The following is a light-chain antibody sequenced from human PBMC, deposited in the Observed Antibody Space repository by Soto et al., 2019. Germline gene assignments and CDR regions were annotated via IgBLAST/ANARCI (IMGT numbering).Light chain of an antibody. CDR3: CSYAGRTTV. CDR2: EVN. V-gene: IGLV2-23*02. CDR1: SSDVGSYNL. Sequence: QSVLTQPASVSGSPGQSITISCTGTSSDVGSYNLVSWYQQHPGEAPTLMIFEVNKRPSGVSNRFSGSKSGNTASLTISGLQAEDEADYYCCSYAGRTTVFGTGTKVTVL. J-gene: IGLJ1*01.